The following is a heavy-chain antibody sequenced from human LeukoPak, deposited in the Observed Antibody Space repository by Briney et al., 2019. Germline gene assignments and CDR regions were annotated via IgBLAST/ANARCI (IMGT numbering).Heavy chain of an antibody. CDR3: AREHYDSSGYRYFDY. CDR2: IYYSGST. CDR1: GGSISSYY. Sequence: SETLSLTCTVSGGSISSYYWSWIRQPPGKGLEWIGYIYYSGSTNYNPSLKSRVTISVDTSKNQFSLKLSSVTAADTAVYYCAREHYDSSGYRYFDYWGQGTLVTVSS. V-gene: IGHV4-59*01. D-gene: IGHD3-22*01. J-gene: IGHJ4*02.